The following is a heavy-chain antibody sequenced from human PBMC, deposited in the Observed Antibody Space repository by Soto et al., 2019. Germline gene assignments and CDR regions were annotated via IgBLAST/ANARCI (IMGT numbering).Heavy chain of an antibody. D-gene: IGHD5-12*01. J-gene: IGHJ4*02. CDR3: ARDLGSGYDPGDY. CDR2: IISIFGTP. Sequence: SVKVSCKASGGTFNSYVFNWVRQAPGQGLEWMGGIISIFGTPNYGQKFQGRVTITADESTSTGFMELSSLTSEDTATYYCARDLGSGYDPGDYWGQGTLVTVSS. CDR1: GGTFNSYV. V-gene: IGHV1-69*13.